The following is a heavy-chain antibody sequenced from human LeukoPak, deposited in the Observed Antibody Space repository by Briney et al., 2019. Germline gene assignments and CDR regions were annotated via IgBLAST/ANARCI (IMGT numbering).Heavy chain of an antibody. Sequence: GGSLPLSCAASGFTFSTYAMTWVRQAPGKGLEWVSAVRGSGTDTYYADSVKGLFAISRDNSKNTLYLQMNSLRAEDTAIYYCAKTSRRDSAYNSPFDYGGRGTGDTVSS. CDR1: GFTFSTYA. D-gene: IGHD5-12*01. J-gene: IGHJ4*02. CDR2: VRGSGTDT. CDR3: AKTSRRDSAYNSPFDY. V-gene: IGHV3-23*01.